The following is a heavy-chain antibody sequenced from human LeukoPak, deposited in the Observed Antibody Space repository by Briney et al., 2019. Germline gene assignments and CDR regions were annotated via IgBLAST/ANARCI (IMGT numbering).Heavy chain of an antibody. CDR3: ARPAILTGYSY. V-gene: IGHV4-39*07. Sequence: PSETLSLTCTVSGGSISSSSYYWVWIRQPPGKGLEWIGSIYYSGSTYYTPSLRSRVTISTDTAKNHFSLKVTSMTAADTAVYYCARPAILTGYSYWGQGILVTVSS. D-gene: IGHD3-9*01. CDR1: GGSISSSSYY. J-gene: IGHJ4*02. CDR2: IYYSGST.